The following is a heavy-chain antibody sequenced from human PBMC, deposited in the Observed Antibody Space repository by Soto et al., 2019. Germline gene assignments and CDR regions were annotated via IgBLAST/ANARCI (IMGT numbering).Heavy chain of an antibody. V-gene: IGHV4-4*02. CDR2: IYFSGST. CDR3: ARTYSGSYLYY. Sequence: SETLSLTCAVSGDSISSSNWWTWVRQPPGKGLEWIGEIYFSGSTNYNPSLKSRVTMSVDKSKNQFSPDLSSVTAADTAVYYCARTYSGSYLYYWGQGTLVTVSS. D-gene: IGHD1-26*01. J-gene: IGHJ4*02. CDR1: GDSISSSNW.